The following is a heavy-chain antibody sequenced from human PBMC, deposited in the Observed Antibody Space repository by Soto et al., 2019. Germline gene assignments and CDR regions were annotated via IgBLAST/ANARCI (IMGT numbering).Heavy chain of an antibody. J-gene: IGHJ4*02. CDR2: INPSGGRT. D-gene: IGHD2-2*01. CDR3: ANALHASAYAY. V-gene: IGHV3-23*01. Sequence: GGSLRLSCAASGFTFSTYTMGWARQAPGKGLEWVSDINPSGGRTYYAASVKGRFAISRANSKNTLYLQMNSLRAEDTAVYYCANALHASAYAYRGQGTLVTVSS. CDR1: GFTFSTYT.